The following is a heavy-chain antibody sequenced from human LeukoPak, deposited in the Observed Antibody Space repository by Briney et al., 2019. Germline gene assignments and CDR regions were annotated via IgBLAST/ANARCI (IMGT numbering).Heavy chain of an antibody. CDR2: INSDGINT. J-gene: IGHJ5*02. Sequence: GGSLRLSCTASGFTFSNYWMHWVRQAPGKGLVWVSRINSDGINTSYADSVKGRFTISRDNAKNTLNLQMNSLRAEDTAVYYCARDLGQYYDTSDNWFDPWGQGTLVTVSS. CDR1: GFTFSNYW. D-gene: IGHD3-22*01. V-gene: IGHV3-74*01. CDR3: ARDLGQYYDTSDNWFDP.